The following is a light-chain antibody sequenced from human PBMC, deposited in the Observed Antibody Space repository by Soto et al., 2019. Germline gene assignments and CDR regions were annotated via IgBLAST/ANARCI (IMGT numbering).Light chain of an antibody. V-gene: IGKV3-11*01. CDR1: QNVDIY. CDR2: DAT. Sequence: ETVLTQSPATLSLSPGERATLSCRASQNVDIYVAWYQQKPGQAPRLLIYDATNRATGIPSRFSGSGSGTDFTLTISSLGPEDFAVYYCQQRKYWPPITFGQGTRLETK. CDR3: QQRKYWPPIT. J-gene: IGKJ5*01.